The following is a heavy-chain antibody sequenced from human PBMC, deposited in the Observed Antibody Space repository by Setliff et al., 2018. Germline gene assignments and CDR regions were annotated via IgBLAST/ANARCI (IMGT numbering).Heavy chain of an antibody. Sequence: GGSLRLSCAASGFSISDRYMDWVRQAPGKGLEWVGRTKNKANAGYMEYAASVKDRFIISRDDSKNSLYLQMYSLKSDDTAVYYCVRAVVIRGSKPLDSWGQGTLVTVSS. D-gene: IGHD3-10*01. CDR2: TKNKANAGYM. CDR3: VRAVVIRGSKPLDS. CDR1: GFSISDRY. V-gene: IGHV3-72*01. J-gene: IGHJ4*02.